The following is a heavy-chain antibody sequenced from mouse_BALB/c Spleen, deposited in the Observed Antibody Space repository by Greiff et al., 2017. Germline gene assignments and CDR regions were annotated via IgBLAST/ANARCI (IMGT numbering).Heavy chain of an antibody. CDR1: GFTFSSYA. CDR3: ARTGTPRAMDY. J-gene: IGHJ4*01. Sequence: DVMLVESGGGLVKPGGSLKLSCAASGFTFSSYAMSWVRQTPEKRLEWVATISSGGSYTYYPDSVKGRFTISRDNAKNTLYLQMSSLRSEDTAMYYCARTGTPRAMDYWGQGTSVTVSS. CDR2: ISSGGSYT. V-gene: IGHV5-9-1*01. D-gene: IGHD4-1*01.